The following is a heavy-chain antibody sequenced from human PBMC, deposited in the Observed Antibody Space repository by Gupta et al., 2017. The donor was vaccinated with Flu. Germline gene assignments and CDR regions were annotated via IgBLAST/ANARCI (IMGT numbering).Heavy chain of an antibody. CDR2: IYPGDSDT. CDR3: VKRSTTNEYFQN. Sequence: SFTSYWIGWVRQMPGKGLEWMGIIYPGDSDTRYSPSFQGQVTISADKSISTAYLQGSSLKTSDSAMYYCVKRSTTNEYFQNWGQGTLVTVSA. V-gene: IGHV5-51*01. CDR1: SFTSYW. J-gene: IGHJ1*01. D-gene: IGHD1-26*01.